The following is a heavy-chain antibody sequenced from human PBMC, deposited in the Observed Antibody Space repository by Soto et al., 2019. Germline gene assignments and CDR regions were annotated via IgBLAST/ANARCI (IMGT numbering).Heavy chain of an antibody. CDR2: IYYSGST. J-gene: IGHJ6*02. D-gene: IGHD3-3*01. CDR1: GGSISSYY. V-gene: IGHV4-59*01. Sequence: LSLTCTVSGGSISSYYWSWIRQPPGKGLEYIGYIYYSGSTNYNPSLKSRVTISVDTSKKQFSLKLSSVTAADTAVYYCARANTIFGVVIIRDYYYGMDVWGQGTTVTVSS. CDR3: ARANTIFGVVIIRDYYYGMDV.